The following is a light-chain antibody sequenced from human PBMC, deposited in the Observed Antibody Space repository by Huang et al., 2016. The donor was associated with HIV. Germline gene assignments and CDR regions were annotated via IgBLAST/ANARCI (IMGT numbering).Light chain of an antibody. CDR3: QQRFT. Sequence: EIVLTQSPATLSFSPGERATLSCRASQSISTYLAWYQQKPGQSPRLLIYKASSRATGIPARFSGSGSGTDFTLTITRLDPEDFAVYYCQQRFTFGPGTKVDVK. J-gene: IGKJ3*01. CDR1: QSISTY. CDR2: KAS. V-gene: IGKV3-11*01.